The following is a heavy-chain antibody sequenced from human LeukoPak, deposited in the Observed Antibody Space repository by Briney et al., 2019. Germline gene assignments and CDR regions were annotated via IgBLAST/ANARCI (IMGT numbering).Heavy chain of an antibody. V-gene: IGHV1-2*02. D-gene: IGHD5-18*01. CDR2: INPNSGGT. Sequence: ASVKVSCKASGYTFTGYYMHWVRQAPGQGLEWMGWINPNSGGTNYAQKFQGRVTMTRDTSISTAYMELSRLRSDDTAVYYCARGDYSYGLFGTEDYMDVWGKGTTVTVSS. CDR3: ARGDYSYGLFGTEDYMDV. CDR1: GYTFTGYY. J-gene: IGHJ6*03.